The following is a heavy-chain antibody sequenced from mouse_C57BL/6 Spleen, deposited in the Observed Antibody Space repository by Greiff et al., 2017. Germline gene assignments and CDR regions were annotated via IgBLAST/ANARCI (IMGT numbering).Heavy chain of an antibody. CDR3: ARENYDGFPGFAH. CDR2: ISDGGSYT. Sequence: EVKVEESGGGLVKPGGSLKLSCAASGFTFSSYAMSWVRQTPEKRLEWVATISDGGSYTYYPDNVKGRFTISRDNAKNNLYLQMSHLKSEDTAMYYCARENYDGFPGFAHWGQGTLVTVSA. CDR1: GFTFSSYA. J-gene: IGHJ3*01. V-gene: IGHV5-4*01. D-gene: IGHD2-3*01.